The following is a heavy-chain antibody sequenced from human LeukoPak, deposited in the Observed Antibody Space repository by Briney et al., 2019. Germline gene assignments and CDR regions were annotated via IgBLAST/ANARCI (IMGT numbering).Heavy chain of an antibody. D-gene: IGHD2-2*01. CDR1: GGSISSGGYY. CDR3: AREPYDQYLNWYFDL. J-gene: IGHJ2*01. V-gene: IGHV4-61*03. CDR2: IYPSGST. Sequence: PSETLSLTCTVSGGSISSGGYYWSWIRQHPGKGLEWIGRIYPSGSTTYIPSLKSRVTMSVDTSNNHFSLKLSAVTAADTAVYYCAREPYDQYLNWYFDLWGRGTLVTVSS.